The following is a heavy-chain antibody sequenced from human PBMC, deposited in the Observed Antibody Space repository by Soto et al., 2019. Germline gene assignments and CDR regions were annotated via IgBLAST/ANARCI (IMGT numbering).Heavy chain of an antibody. J-gene: IGHJ4*02. V-gene: IGHV1-18*04. Sequence: QVQLVQSGAEVKKPGASVKVSCKASGYTFTSYGISWVRQAPGQGLEWMGWISAYNGNTNYAQKFQGRVTITADESTSTAYMELSSLRSEDTAVYYCARSEIVVVVAATPYFDYWGQGTLVTVSS. CDR2: ISAYNGNT. D-gene: IGHD2-15*01. CDR1: GYTFTSYG. CDR3: ARSEIVVVVAATPYFDY.